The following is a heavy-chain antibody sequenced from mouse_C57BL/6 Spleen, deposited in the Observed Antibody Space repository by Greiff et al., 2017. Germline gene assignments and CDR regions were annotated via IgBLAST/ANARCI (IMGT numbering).Heavy chain of an antibody. Sequence: EVQVVESGEGLVKPGGSLKLSCAASGFTFSSYAMSWVRQTPEKRLEWVAYISSGGDYIYYADTVKGRFTISRDNARNTLYLQMSSLKSEDTAMYYCTRDRDYGSGFDYWGQGTTLTVSS. CDR3: TRDRDYGSGFDY. V-gene: IGHV5-9-1*02. D-gene: IGHD1-1*01. CDR2: ISSGGDYI. CDR1: GFTFSSYA. J-gene: IGHJ2*01.